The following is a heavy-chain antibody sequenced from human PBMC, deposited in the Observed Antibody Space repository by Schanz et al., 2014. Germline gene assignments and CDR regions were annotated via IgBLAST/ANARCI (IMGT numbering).Heavy chain of an antibody. CDR3: AAGGGFLIDY. D-gene: IGHD2-15*01. CDR1: GFTFRSYA. J-gene: IGHJ4*02. Sequence: VQLVESGGGLVQPGGSLRLSCAASGFTFRSYAMSWVRQAPGKGLEWVAYDGSHKSYADSVKGRFTISRDNSKNTLFLQMNSLRAEDTAVYYCAAGGGFLIDYWGQGTLVTVSS. CDR2: YDGSHK. V-gene: IGHV3-30*14.